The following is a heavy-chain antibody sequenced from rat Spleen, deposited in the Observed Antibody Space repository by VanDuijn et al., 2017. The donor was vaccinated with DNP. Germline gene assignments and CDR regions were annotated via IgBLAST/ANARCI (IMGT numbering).Heavy chain of an antibody. CDR1: GFSLTSYH. J-gene: IGHJ2*01. CDR2: IWGDGST. CDR3: ARDLSY. V-gene: IGHV2-32*01. D-gene: IGHD3-7*01. Sequence: VQLQESGPGLVKPSETLSLTCAVSGFSLTSYHVSWVRQPPGKGLEWMGVIWGDGSTAYNSALKSRLSISRDTSKNQVFLKMNSLQSEDTTTYYCARDLSYWGQGVMVTVSS.